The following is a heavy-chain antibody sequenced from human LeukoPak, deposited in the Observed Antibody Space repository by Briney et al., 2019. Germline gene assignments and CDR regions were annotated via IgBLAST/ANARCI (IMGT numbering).Heavy chain of an antibody. Sequence: GGSLRLSCAASGFTFSSYWMSWVRQAPGKGLEWVANIKQDGSEKYYVDSVKGRFTISRDNAKNSLYLQMNSLRAEDTAVYYCARDPTADDIGYFDYWGQGTLVTVSS. J-gene: IGHJ4*02. CDR1: GFTFSSYW. D-gene: IGHD1-1*01. CDR3: ARDPTADDIGYFDY. CDR2: IKQDGSEK. V-gene: IGHV3-7*01.